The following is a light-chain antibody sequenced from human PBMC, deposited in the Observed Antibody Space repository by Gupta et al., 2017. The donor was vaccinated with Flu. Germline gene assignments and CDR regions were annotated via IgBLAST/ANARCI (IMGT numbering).Light chain of an antibody. J-gene: IGLJ2*01. V-gene: IGLV3-21*02. CDR3: QVWDSSSDHPVV. CDR1: NIGSKS. CDR2: DDN. Sequence: SYVLTQPPSLSVAPGQTARITCGGNNIGSKSVHWYQQKPGQAPVLVVYDDNDRPSGTPERFSGSNSGTTATLTITMVDAGDEAAYYCQVWDSSSDHPVVFGGGTKLTVL.